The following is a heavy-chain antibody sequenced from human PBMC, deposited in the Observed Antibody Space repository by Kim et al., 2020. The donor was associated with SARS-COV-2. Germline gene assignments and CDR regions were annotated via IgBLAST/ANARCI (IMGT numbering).Heavy chain of an antibody. V-gene: IGHV1-2*06. CDR3: ARGGSTYIYGIDAFDI. Sequence: ASVKVSCKASGYTFTDYYLHWVRQAPGQGLEWVGRIHPNSGATNYAQKFQGRVTMTRDTSISTAYMGLSRLRSDDTAVYYCARGGSTYIYGIDAFDIWGQGTMVTVSS. CDR2: IHPNSGAT. CDR1: GYTFTDYY. D-gene: IGHD5-18*01. J-gene: IGHJ3*02.